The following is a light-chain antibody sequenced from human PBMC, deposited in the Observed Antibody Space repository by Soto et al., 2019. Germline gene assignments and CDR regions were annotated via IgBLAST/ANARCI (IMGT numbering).Light chain of an antibody. CDR2: QVT. CDR1: SSDVGGYNY. J-gene: IGLJ3*02. CDR3: SSYTSSITWV. V-gene: IGLV2-14*01. Sequence: QSAPPQPASVSGSPGQSIPISCTGTSSDVGGYNYVSWYQQHPGKAPKLVISQVTNRPSGVSDRFSGSKSGNTASLTISGLQAEDEAYYYCSSYTSSITWVFGGGTKLTVL.